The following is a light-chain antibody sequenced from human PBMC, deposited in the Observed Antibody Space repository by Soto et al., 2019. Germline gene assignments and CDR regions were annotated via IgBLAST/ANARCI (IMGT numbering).Light chain of an antibody. CDR2: AAS. V-gene: IGKV1-17*01. Sequence: DIQMTQSPSSVSASVGDIVTITCRASQGISSWLGWYQQKPGKAPKRLIYAASSLQSGVPSRFSGSGYGTEFTLTISSLQPEDFATYYCLQHNTKFGQGTKVDIK. CDR3: LQHNTK. CDR1: QGISSW. J-gene: IGKJ1*01.